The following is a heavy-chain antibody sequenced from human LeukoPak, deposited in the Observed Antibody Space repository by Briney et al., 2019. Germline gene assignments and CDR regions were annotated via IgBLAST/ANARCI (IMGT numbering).Heavy chain of an antibody. CDR1: GYTFTKFG. Sequence: ASVKVSCKASGYTFTKFGITWVRQAPGQGLEWMGWISASNGDTYYAQNLQGRVTMTTDTSTSTAYMELRSLRSDDTAVYYCARDEWEVGSGTLDYWGQGTLVTVPS. CDR2: ISASNGDT. D-gene: IGHD1-26*01. CDR3: ARDEWEVGSGTLDY. J-gene: IGHJ4*02. V-gene: IGHV1-18*01.